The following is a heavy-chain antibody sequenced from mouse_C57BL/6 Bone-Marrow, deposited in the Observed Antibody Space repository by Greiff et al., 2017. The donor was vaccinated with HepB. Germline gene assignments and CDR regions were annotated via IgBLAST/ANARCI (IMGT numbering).Heavy chain of an antibody. J-gene: IGHJ3*01. V-gene: IGHV14-2*01. CDR1: GFNIKDYY. CDR2: IDPEDGAT. D-gene: IGHD1-1*01. Sequence: VQLQQSGAELVKPGASVKLSCTASGFNIKDYYMHWVKQRTEQGLEWIGRIDPEDGATKSAPKFQGKATITADPSSNTAYLQLSSLTSEDTAVYYCARSRYYYGSSWAYWGQGTLVTVSA. CDR3: ARSRYYYGSSWAY.